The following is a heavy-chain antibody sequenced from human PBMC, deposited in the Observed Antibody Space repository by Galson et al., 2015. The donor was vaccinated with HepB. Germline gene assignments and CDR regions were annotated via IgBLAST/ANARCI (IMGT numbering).Heavy chain of an antibody. V-gene: IGHV3-48*01. D-gene: IGHD3-3*01. J-gene: IGHJ6*03. CDR3: ARSRFDFWSGYDYYMDV. CDR1: GFTFSTYS. CDR2: ISSSSSTI. Sequence: SLRLSCAASGFTFSTYSMNWVRQAPGKGLEWVSYISSSSSTIYYADSVKGRFTISRDNAKNSLYLQMNSLRAEDTAGYYCARSRFDFWSGYDYYMDVRGKGTTVTVSS.